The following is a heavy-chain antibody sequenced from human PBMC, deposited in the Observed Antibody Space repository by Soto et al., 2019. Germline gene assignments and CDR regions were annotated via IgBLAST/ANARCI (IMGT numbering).Heavy chain of an antibody. CDR3: AIRGIAAAGTEDRWFDT. CDR1: GGSITKYG. J-gene: IGHJ5*02. CDR2: IIPIFGSE. V-gene: IGHV1-69*12. Sequence: QVHLVQSGAEVKEPGSSVKVSCKASGGSITKYGISWVRQAPGKGLEWMGGIIPIFGSESYAQKLRGRVTMTADESTNTADVELRGLRSEDTAVYYCAIRGIAAAGTEDRWFDTWGQGTLVTVSS. D-gene: IGHD6-13*01.